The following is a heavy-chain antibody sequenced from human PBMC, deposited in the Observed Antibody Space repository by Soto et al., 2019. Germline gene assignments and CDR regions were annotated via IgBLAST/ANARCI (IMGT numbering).Heavy chain of an antibody. V-gene: IGHV2-5*02. CDR1: GFSLTEIGGG. J-gene: IGHJ5*01. CDR2: VFWDDDK. CDR3: ANNFRGWGSYTGDRFES. D-gene: IGHD3-16*01. Sequence: QITLKESGPTLVKPTQTLTLTCSCSGFSLTEIGGGVGWIRQPPGKALEFLALVFWDDDKRYQPSLRTRLTSTPDTSKNQVVLPMAHMDPVDTATYYFANNFRGWGSYTGDRFESWGQGTLVLVSS.